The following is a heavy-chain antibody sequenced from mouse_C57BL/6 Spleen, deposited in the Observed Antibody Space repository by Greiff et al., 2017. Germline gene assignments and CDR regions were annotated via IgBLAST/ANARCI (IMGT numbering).Heavy chain of an antibody. CDR2: ISSGSSSN. CDR1: GFTFSDYG. J-gene: IGHJ4*01. D-gene: IGHD2-1*01. Sequence: EVKVVESGGGLVKPGGSLKLSCAASGFTFSDYGMHWVRQAPEKGLEWVAYISSGSSSNYYADTVKGRFTISRDNAKNTLFLQMTSLRSEDTAMYYCASCNYGYAMYYGGQGTAVTVS. V-gene: IGHV5-17*01. CDR3: ASCNYGYAMYY.